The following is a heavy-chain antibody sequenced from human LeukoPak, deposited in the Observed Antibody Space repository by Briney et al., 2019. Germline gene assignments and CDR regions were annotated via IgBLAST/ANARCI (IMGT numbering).Heavy chain of an antibody. J-gene: IGHJ3*02. Sequence: PGRSLRLSCAASGFTFSSYGMHWVRQAPGKGLEWVAVISYDGSNKYYADSVKGRFTISRDNSKNTLYLQMNSLRAEDTAVYYCASPYYYDSSGAFDIWGQGTMVTVSS. CDR1: GFTFSSYG. V-gene: IGHV3-30*03. D-gene: IGHD3-22*01. CDR2: ISYDGSNK. CDR3: ASPYYYDSSGAFDI.